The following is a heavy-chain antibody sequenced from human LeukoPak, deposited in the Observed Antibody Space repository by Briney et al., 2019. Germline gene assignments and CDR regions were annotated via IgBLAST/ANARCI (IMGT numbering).Heavy chain of an antibody. CDR3: ASNGIAAADYSFDY. D-gene: IGHD6-13*01. CDR2: INHSGST. CDR1: GGSFSGYY. V-gene: IGHV4-34*01. Sequence: SETLSLTCAVYGGSFSGYYWSWIRQPPGKGLEWIGEINHSGSTNYNPSLKSRVTISVDTSKNQFSLKLSSVTAADTAVYYCASNGIAAADYSFDYWGQGTLVTVSS. J-gene: IGHJ4*02.